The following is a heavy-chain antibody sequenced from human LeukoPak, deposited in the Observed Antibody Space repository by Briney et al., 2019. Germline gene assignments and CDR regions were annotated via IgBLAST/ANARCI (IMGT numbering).Heavy chain of an antibody. J-gene: IGHJ3*01. CDR2: ISYDGSNK. CDR3: ARLASRPF. CDR1: GFTFSSYA. Sequence: GGSLRLSCAASGFTFSSYAMHWVRQAPGKGLEWVAVISYDGSNKYYADSVKGRFTISRDNSKNTLYLQMNSLRAEDTAVYYCARLASRPFWGRGTKVTVSS. V-gene: IGHV3-30-3*01.